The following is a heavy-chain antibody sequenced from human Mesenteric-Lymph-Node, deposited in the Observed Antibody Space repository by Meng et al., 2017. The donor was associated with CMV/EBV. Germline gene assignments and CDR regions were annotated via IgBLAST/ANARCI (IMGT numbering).Heavy chain of an antibody. Sequence: QVQLQQWGAGLLKPSETLSLTCAVYGGSFSGYYWSWIRQPPGKGLEWIGEINHSGSTNYNPSLKSRVTISVDTSKNQFSLKLSSVTAAETAVYYCARDLINWGYAPWGQGTLVTVSS. CDR1: GGSFSGYY. D-gene: IGHD7-27*01. CDR3: ARDLINWGYAP. CDR2: INHSGST. V-gene: IGHV4-34*01. J-gene: IGHJ5*02.